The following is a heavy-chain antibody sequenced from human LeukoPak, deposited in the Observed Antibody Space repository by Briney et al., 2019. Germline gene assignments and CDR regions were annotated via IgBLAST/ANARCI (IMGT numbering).Heavy chain of an antibody. CDR3: ARGLGYSSSVTPKPFDY. V-gene: IGHV1-46*01. CDR2: INPSGGST. Sequence: ASVKVSCKAAGYTFTSYYMHWVRQAPGQGLEWMGIINPSGGSTSYAQKFQGRVTMTRDTSTSTVYMELSSLRSEDTAVYYCARGLGYSSSVTPKPFDYWGQGTLVTVSS. D-gene: IGHD6-13*01. CDR1: GYTFTSYY. J-gene: IGHJ4*02.